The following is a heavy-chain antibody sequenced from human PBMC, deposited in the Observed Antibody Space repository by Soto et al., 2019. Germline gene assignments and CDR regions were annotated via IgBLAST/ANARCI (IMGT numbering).Heavy chain of an antibody. V-gene: IGHV4-34*01. CDR2: INHSGSP. D-gene: IGHD3-10*01. CDR3: ATFPPEGRTATSRGDDAFHF. CDR1: GVSFTDYY. Sequence: PTCDVGGVSFTDYYGTWIRQSPSKGLGWIVEINHSGSPNYNPSLQSRVSVSVDTSKTHFHLQLSSVTAADTAMYYCATFPPEGRTATSRGDDAFHFWGQGKLVTVSS. J-gene: IGHJ3*01.